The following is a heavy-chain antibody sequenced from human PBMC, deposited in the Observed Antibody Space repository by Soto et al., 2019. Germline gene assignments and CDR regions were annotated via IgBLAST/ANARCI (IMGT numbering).Heavy chain of an antibody. CDR2: IAPIGYST. CDR1: GLTFRNHA. D-gene: IGHD2-8*01. V-gene: IGHV3-23*01. Sequence: EVQLLESGGGLVQPGWSLRLSCAVSGLTFRNHAMSWVRQAPGKGLEWVSTIAPIGYSTHYAGSVEGRFTISRDDSKSTLDLQMHSLRADDPSVYYCVSWVSTHFDYWGQGTLVSVSS. CDR3: VSWVSTHFDY. J-gene: IGHJ4*02.